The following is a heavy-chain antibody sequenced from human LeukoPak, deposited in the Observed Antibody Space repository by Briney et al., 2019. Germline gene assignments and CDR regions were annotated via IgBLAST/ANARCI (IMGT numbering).Heavy chain of an antibody. J-gene: IGHJ4*02. V-gene: IGHV5-51*01. Sequence: GESLKISCKGSGYSFTRYWIGWVRQMPGKGLEWMGIINPGDFNTRYSPSFQGQVTISADRSISTPYLQWSSLKASDTAIYYCARFAYCGGDCYSTYFDYWGQGTLVTVSS. D-gene: IGHD2-21*01. CDR3: ARFAYCGGDCYSTYFDY. CDR2: INPGDFNT. CDR1: GYSFTRYW.